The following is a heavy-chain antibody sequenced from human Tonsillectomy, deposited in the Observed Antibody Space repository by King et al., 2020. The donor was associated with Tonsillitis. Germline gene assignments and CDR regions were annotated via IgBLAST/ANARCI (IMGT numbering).Heavy chain of an antibody. J-gene: IGHJ6*03. CDR3: ARQEGCSGGGCYSVNYYYYMDV. D-gene: IGHD2-15*01. Sequence: MQLQESGPGLVKPSETLSLTCTVSGGSISSSSYYWGWIRQPPGKGLEWIGSIYYSGSTYYNPSLKSRVTISVDTSKNQFSLKLSSVTAADTAVYYCARQEGCSGGGCYSVNYYYYMDVWGKGTTVTVSS. V-gene: IGHV4-39*01. CDR1: GGSISSSSYY. CDR2: IYYSGST.